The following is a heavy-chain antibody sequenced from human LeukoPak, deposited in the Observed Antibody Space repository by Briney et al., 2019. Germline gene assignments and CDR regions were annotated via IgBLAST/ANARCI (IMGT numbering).Heavy chain of an antibody. CDR3: ARRKFGDYPFDY. CDR2: ISYDGSNK. Sequence: GGSLRLSCAASGFTFSSYGMHWVRQAPGKGLEWAAVISYDGSNKYYADSVKGRFTISRDNSKNTLYLQMNSLRAEDTAVYYCARRKFGDYPFDYWGQGTLVTVSS. V-gene: IGHV3-30*03. D-gene: IGHD4-17*01. J-gene: IGHJ4*02. CDR1: GFTFSSYG.